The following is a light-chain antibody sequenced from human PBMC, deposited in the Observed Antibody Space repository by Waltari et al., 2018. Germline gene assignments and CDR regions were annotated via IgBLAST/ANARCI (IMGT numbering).Light chain of an antibody. CDR3: QQYGSSVMYT. J-gene: IGKJ2*01. V-gene: IGKV3-20*01. Sequence: VLTQSPDSLSLSPGERATLSCRASQSLTKRYLAWYQQKPGQAPRPLLYGASSRAAGIPDRFSGSGSGTDFTLTISRLEPEDFAVYYCQQYGSSVMYTFGQGTMLEIK. CDR2: GAS. CDR1: QSLTKRY.